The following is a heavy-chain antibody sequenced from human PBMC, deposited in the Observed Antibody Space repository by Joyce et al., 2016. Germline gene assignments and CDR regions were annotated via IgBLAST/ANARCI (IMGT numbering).Heavy chain of an antibody. V-gene: IGHV4-39*01. CDR2: IYFSGST. D-gene: IGHD3-10*01. CDR1: GGSISSNTYY. J-gene: IGHJ4*02. CDR3: ARQEDFFGLGSFWSK. Sequence: QLQLQESGPGLVKPSEPLSLICTVSGGSISSNTYYWAWIREPPGKGLEWIGSIYFSGSTYDHPALNSRGSISVDTSKNQFSLKLKSVTAADTAVYDCARQEDFFGLGSFWSKWGQGTLVTVSS.